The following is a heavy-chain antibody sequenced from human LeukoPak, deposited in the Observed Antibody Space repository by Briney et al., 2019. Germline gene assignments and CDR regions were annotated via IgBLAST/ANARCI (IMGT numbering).Heavy chain of an antibody. CDR3: AVLYWSIAARPFDY. CDR1: GYTFTGYY. V-gene: IGHV1-2*06. CDR2: INPNRGGT. D-gene: IGHD6-6*01. J-gene: IGHJ4*02. Sequence: GASVKVSCKASGYTFTGYYMHWVRQAPGQGLEWMGRINPNRGGTNYAQTFQGRVTITRDTSNSTAYMELNRRRSDDTAVYYCAVLYWSIAARPFDYWGQGTPVTVSS.